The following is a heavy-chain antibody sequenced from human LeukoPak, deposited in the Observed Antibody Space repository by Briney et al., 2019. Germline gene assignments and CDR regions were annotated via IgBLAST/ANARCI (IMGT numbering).Heavy chain of an antibody. V-gene: IGHV4-31*03. D-gene: IGHD6-13*01. CDR2: IYYSGST. CDR1: GGSISSGGYY. J-gene: IGHJ5*02. CDR3: ARESSSWYGWFDP. Sequence: PSETLSLTCTVSGGSISSGGYYWSWIRQHPEKRLAWIGYIYYSGSTYYNPSLKSRVTISVDTSRNQFSLKLSSVTAADTAVYYCARESSSWYGWFDPWGQGTLVTVSS.